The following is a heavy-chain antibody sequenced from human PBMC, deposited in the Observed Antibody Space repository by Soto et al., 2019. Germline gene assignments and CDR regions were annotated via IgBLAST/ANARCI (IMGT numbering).Heavy chain of an antibody. CDR3: ARDLPSYYGSGSSINYYYYYYGMDV. J-gene: IGHJ6*01. Sequence: QVQLVESGGGVVQPGRSLRLSCAASGFTFSSYAMHWVRQAPGKGLEWVAVISYDGSNKYYADSVKGRFTISRDNSKNTLYLQMNSLRAEDTAVYYCARDLPSYYGSGSSINYYYYYYGMDVW. CDR2: ISYDGSNK. CDR1: GFTFSSYA. D-gene: IGHD3-10*01. V-gene: IGHV3-30-3*01.